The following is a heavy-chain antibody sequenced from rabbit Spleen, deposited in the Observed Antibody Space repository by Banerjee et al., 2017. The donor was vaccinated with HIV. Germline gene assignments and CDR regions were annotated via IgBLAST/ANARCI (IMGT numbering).Heavy chain of an antibody. J-gene: IGHJ6*01. CDR2: IDSNGVNS. D-gene: IGHD5-1*01. CDR1: GIDFSSYYY. CDR3: ARDLVGVIGWNFCL. V-gene: IGHV1S43*01. Sequence: QEQLVESGGGLVKPGGTLTLTCKASGIDFSSYYYMCWVRQASGKGLEWIACIDSNGVNSGSACWVNGRFSISKTPPSTVTLRLSSLTASDRAVYFCARDLVGVIGWNFCLWVPGTLVTVS.